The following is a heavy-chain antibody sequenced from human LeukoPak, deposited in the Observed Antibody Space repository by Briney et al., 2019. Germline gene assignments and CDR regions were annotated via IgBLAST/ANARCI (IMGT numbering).Heavy chain of an antibody. CDR3: ARVGVTTVPGYYYYGMDV. J-gene: IGHJ6*02. D-gene: IGHD4-17*01. V-gene: IGHV4-39*07. Sequence: KASETLSLTCTVSGGSISSSSYYWGWIRQPPGKGLEWIGSIYYSGSTYYNPSLKSRVTISVDTSKNQFSLKLSSVTAADTAVYYCARVGVTTVPGYYYYGMDVWGQGTTVTVSS. CDR2: IYYSGST. CDR1: GGSISSSSYY.